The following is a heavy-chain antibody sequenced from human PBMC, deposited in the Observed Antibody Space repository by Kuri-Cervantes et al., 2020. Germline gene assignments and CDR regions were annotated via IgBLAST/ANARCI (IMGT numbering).Heavy chain of an antibody. Sequence: GESLKISCAASGFTFSSYGMSWVRQASGKGLECVSTISGSGGSTYYADSVKGRFTISRDNAKNTLYLQMNSLRAEDTAVYYCAKDLGYCSGGSCLGYYYYYGMDVWGQGTTVTVSS. V-gene: IGHV3-23*01. D-gene: IGHD2-15*01. J-gene: IGHJ6*02. CDR3: AKDLGYCSGGSCLGYYYYYGMDV. CDR1: GFTFSSYG. CDR2: ISGSGGST.